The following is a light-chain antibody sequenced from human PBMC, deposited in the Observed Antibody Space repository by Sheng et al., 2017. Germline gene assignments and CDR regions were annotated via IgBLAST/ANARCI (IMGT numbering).Light chain of an antibody. CDR1: QSIKTW. CDR2: KAS. J-gene: IGKJ4*01. V-gene: IGKV1-5*03. CDR3: QQANSSPT. Sequence: DIQMTQSPSTLSAFVGDRVTITCRASQSIKTWLAWYQQKPGKAPNLLIYKASSLESGVPSRFSGSGSGTEFTLTINSLQPEDFATYYCQQANSSPTFGGGTKVEIK.